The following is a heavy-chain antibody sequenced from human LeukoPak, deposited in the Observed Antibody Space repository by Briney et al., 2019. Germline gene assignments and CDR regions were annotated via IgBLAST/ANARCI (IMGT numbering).Heavy chain of an antibody. Sequence: GGSLRLSCAASGFTFSSYAMSWVRQAPGKGLEWVSYISSSSSTIYYADSVKGRFTISRDNAKNSLYLQMNSLRAEDTAVYYCARDALSGWYSDYYYYYMDVWGKGTTVTVSS. V-gene: IGHV3-48*01. CDR3: ARDALSGWYSDYYYYYMDV. CDR2: ISSSSSTI. J-gene: IGHJ6*03. D-gene: IGHD6-19*01. CDR1: GFTFSSYA.